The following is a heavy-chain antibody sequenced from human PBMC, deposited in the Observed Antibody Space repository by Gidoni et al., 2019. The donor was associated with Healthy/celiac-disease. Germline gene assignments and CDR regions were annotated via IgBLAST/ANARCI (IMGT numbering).Heavy chain of an antibody. J-gene: IGHJ6*02. V-gene: IGHV3-23*04. Sequence: EVQLVASGGGLVQPGGSLKLSCSASGFTFSSSAIHWVRQAPGKGLEWVSAISGSGGSTYYADSVKGWFTISRDNSKNTLYLQMNSLRAEDTAVYYCANERIGSSGYLPYYYYYGMDVWGQGTTVTVSS. CDR3: ANERIGSSGYLPYYYYYGMDV. CDR1: GFTFSSSA. D-gene: IGHD3-22*01. CDR2: ISGSGGST.